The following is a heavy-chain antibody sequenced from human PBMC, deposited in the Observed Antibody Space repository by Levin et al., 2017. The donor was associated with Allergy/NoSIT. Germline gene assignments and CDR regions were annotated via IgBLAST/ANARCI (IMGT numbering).Heavy chain of an antibody. CDR3: ARGTRLVNDLQY. CDR1: GTSLNGYY. D-gene: IGHD5/OR15-5a*01. J-gene: IGHJ4*02. V-gene: IGHV4-34*01. Sequence: NPSETLSLTCVVSGTSLNGYYWTWIRQPPGKGLEWLGETSHSGRTTYTPSLKSRVSISPDMSKNQFSLTMTSVTAADTPVYYCARGTRLVNDLQYWGLGTLVVVSS. CDR2: TSHSGRT.